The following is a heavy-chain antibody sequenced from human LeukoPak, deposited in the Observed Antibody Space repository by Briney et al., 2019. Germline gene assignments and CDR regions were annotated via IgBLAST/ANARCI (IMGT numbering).Heavy chain of an antibody. Sequence: GGSLRLSCAASGFTFSNYNMNWVRQAPGKVLEWVSSITSGGSYIFYADSVKGRFTISRDNSKNTLYLQMNSLRAEDTAVYYCAKDGESYDFWSGYLFDYWGQGTLVTVSS. J-gene: IGHJ4*02. CDR1: GFTFSNYN. V-gene: IGHV3-23*01. D-gene: IGHD3-3*01. CDR3: AKDGESYDFWSGYLFDY. CDR2: ITSGGSYI.